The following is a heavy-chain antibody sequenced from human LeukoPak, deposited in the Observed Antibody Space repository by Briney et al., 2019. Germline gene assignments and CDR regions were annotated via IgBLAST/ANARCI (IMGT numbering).Heavy chain of an antibody. Sequence: GGSLRLSCAASGFAFSSYSMNWVRQAPGKGLEWVSSISGSSSYIYYADSVKGRFTISRDNAKNSLYLQMNSLRAEDTAVYYCARDAHGDGYAFDIWGQGTMVTVSS. CDR3: ARDAHGDGYAFDI. CDR1: GFAFSSYS. D-gene: IGHD4-17*01. V-gene: IGHV3-21*01. CDR2: ISGSSSYI. J-gene: IGHJ3*02.